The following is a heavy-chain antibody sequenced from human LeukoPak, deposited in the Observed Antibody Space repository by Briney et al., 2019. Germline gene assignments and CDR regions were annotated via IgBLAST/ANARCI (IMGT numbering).Heavy chain of an antibody. J-gene: IGHJ4*02. CDR1: GYTFTAYS. V-gene: IGHV1-18*01. CDR2: ISGYSGNT. Sequence: GASVKVSCKASGYTFTAYSVKWVRQAPGQGLEWMGWISGYSGNTNYAQKLQGRVTMTTDTSTSTAYMELRSLRSDDTAIYYCARGYSSGRDYYFDYWGQGTLVTVSS. CDR3: ARGYSSGRDYYFDY. D-gene: IGHD6-19*01.